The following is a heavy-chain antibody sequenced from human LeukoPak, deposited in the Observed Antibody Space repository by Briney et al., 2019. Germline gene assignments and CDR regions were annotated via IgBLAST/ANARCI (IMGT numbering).Heavy chain of an antibody. Sequence: GGSLRLSCAASGFTFSSYGMHWVRQAPGKGLEWVAVISYDGSNKYYADSVKGRFTISRDNSKNTLYLQMNSLRAEDTAVYYCAKAGVVGATIDAFDIWGQGTMVTVSS. CDR1: GFTFSSYG. D-gene: IGHD1-26*01. J-gene: IGHJ3*02. CDR2: ISYDGSNK. V-gene: IGHV3-30*18. CDR3: AKAGVVGATIDAFDI.